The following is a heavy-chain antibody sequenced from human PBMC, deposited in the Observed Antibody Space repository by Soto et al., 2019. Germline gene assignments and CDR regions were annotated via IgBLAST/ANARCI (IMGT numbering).Heavy chain of an antibody. CDR1: GGTFSSYA. Sequence: ASVKVSCKASGGTFSSYAISWVRQAPGQGLEWMGGIIPIFGTANYAQKFQGRVTITADESTSTAYMELSSLRSEDTAVYYCAIGRDIVVVVAAEITDAFDIWGQGTMVTVSS. CDR3: AIGRDIVVVVAAEITDAFDI. J-gene: IGHJ3*02. V-gene: IGHV1-69*13. CDR2: IIPIFGTA. D-gene: IGHD2-15*01.